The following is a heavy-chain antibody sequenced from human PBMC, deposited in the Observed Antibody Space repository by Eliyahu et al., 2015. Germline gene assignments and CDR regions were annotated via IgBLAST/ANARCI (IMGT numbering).Heavy chain of an antibody. CDR2: IYDSDYT. CDR1: GDSIGTDVYY. J-gene: IGHJ3*02. V-gene: IGHV4-30-4*01. Sequence: QVQLQESGPGLVKPSQTLSLTCSVSGDSIGTDVYYWNWIRKPPGRGPEWLGHIYDSDYTSYNPSLRSRITISMDTSKNQFSLRLTSVTAADTALFYCARSPETDYGGNSGAFDIWGQGTMVAVSS. CDR3: ARSPETDYGGNSGAFDI. D-gene: IGHD4-23*01.